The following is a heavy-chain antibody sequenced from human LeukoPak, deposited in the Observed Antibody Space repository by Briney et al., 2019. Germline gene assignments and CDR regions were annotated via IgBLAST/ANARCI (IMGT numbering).Heavy chain of an antibody. CDR3: AKKGQLEMATIDY. V-gene: IGHV3-23*01. CDR2: MSGSGGST. D-gene: IGHD5-24*01. J-gene: IGHJ4*02. Sequence: AGGSLRLYCAASGFTFSSYAMSWVRQAPGKGLEWVSAMSGSGGSTYYADSVKGRFTISRDNSKNTLYLQMNSLRAEDTAVYYCAKKGQLEMATIDYWGQGTLVTVSS. CDR1: GFTFSSYA.